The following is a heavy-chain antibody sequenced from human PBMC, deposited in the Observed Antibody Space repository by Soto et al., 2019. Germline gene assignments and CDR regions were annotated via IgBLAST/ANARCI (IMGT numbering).Heavy chain of an antibody. J-gene: IGHJ4*02. CDR3: AIWDVDTDLVLEF. V-gene: IGHV4-31*02. CDR2: VYNSGST. Sequence: WIWIRQHPGKALEWIGYVYNSGSTYCNPSLKSRVDISVDTSKNQFSLNLTSVTAADTAVYYCAIWDVDTDLVLEFWGQGTLVTVSS. D-gene: IGHD5-18*01.